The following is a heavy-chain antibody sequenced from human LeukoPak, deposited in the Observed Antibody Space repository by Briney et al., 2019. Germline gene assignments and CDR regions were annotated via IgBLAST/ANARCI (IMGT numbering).Heavy chain of an antibody. CDR3: ARVKRGYSGYDVFDY. CDR1: GYSFTSYW. D-gene: IGHD5-12*01. J-gene: IGHJ4*02. Sequence: GESLKISCKGSGYSFTSYWIGWVRQMPGKGLEWMGIIYPGDSDTRYSPSFQGQVTISADKSISTAYLQWSSLKASGTAMYYCARVKRGYSGYDVFDYWGQGTLVTVSS. CDR2: IYPGDSDT. V-gene: IGHV5-51*01.